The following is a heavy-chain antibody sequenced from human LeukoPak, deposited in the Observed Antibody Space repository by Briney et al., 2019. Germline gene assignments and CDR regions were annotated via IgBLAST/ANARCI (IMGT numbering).Heavy chain of an antibody. D-gene: IGHD3-10*01. CDR2: IYYSGST. V-gene: IGHV4-59*01. J-gene: IGHJ4*02. Sequence: SETLSLTCTVSGGSISSYYWSWIRQPPGKGLEWIGYIYYSGSTNYNPSLKSRVTISVDTSKNQFSLKLSSVTAADTAVYYCARAPMVRGAPYYFDYWGQGTPVTVSS. CDR1: GGSISSYY. CDR3: ARAPMVRGAPYYFDY.